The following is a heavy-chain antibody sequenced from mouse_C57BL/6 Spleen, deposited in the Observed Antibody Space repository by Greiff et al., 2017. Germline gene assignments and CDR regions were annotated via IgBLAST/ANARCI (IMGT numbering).Heavy chain of an antibody. CDR1: GYAFSSSW. V-gene: IGHV1-82*01. J-gene: IGHJ1*03. D-gene: IGHD1-1*01. CDR3: ARKDYGSSYWYFDV. Sequence: VMLVESGPELVKPGASVKISCKASGYAFSSSWMNWVKQRPGKGLEWIGRIYPGDGDTNYNGKFKGKATLTADKSSSTAYMQLSSLTSEDSAVYFCARKDYGSSYWYFDVWGTGTTVTVSS. CDR2: IYPGDGDT.